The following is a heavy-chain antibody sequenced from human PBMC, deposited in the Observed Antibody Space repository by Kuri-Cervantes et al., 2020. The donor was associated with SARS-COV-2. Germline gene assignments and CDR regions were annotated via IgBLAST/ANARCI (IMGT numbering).Heavy chain of an antibody. D-gene: IGHD3-22*01. V-gene: IGHV3-74*01. CDR3: ARGDSSGYLYYFDY. CDR1: GFTFSSYW. J-gene: IGHJ4*02. CDR2: LTNDGSDA. Sequence: LSLTCVASGFTFSSYWMHWVRQAPGKGLVWVSRLTNDGSDAIFADSVKGRFTISRDNAKNMLYLYMNSLRADDTAVYYCARGDSSGYLYYFDYWGQGTLVTVSS.